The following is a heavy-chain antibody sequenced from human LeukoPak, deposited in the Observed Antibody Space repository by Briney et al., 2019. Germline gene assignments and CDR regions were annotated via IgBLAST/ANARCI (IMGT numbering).Heavy chain of an antibody. Sequence: GGSLRLSCAASDFTFSDYGMHWVRQAPGKGLEWVAFIRFDGGNEIYGDSVKGRFTISRDDSKDTLYLQMNSLSAEDTAVYFCAKAGYSTSWYYLDFWDQGTLVTVSS. D-gene: IGHD6-13*01. CDR2: IRFDGGNE. CDR3: AKAGYSTSWYYLDF. CDR1: DFTFSDYG. V-gene: IGHV3-30*02. J-gene: IGHJ4*02.